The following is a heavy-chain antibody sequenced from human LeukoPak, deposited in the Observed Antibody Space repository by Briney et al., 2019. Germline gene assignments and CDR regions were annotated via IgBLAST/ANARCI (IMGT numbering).Heavy chain of an antibody. V-gene: IGHV4-59*01. CDR3: ARVSRARFGNDAFDI. CDR1: GGSLNTYF. Sequence: SETLSLTCSVSGGSLNTYFWTWLRQPPGRGLEWIGNIYYSGSTNYNPSLKSRVTISVDTSKNQFSLKLNFVTAADTAAYFCARVSRARFGNDAFDIWGQGTMVTVSA. J-gene: IGHJ3*02. D-gene: IGHD3-10*01. CDR2: IYYSGST.